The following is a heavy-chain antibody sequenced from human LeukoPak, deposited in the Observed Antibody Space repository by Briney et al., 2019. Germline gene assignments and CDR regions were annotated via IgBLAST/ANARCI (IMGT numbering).Heavy chain of an antibody. CDR3: ARDKYCSSTSCSAWDY. CDR2: ISSSSSYI. CDR1: GFTFSSYS. Sequence: GGSLRLSCAASGFTFSSYSMNWVRQAPGKGLEWVSSISSSSSYIYYADSVKGRFTISRDNAKNSLYLQMNSLRAEDTAVYYCARDKYCSSTSCSAWDYWGQGTLVTVSS. D-gene: IGHD2-2*01. J-gene: IGHJ4*02. V-gene: IGHV3-21*01.